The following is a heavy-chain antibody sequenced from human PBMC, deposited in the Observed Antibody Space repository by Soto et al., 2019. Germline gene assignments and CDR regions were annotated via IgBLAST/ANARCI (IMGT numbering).Heavy chain of an antibody. V-gene: IGHV1-69*05. CDR1: GGTFSSYA. Sequence: GASVKVSCKASGGTFSSYAISWVRQAPGQGLEWMGGIIPIFGTTSYAQKFQGRVTMTRDKSTSTVYMELSSLRSEDTAVYYCATGIVVVVAAIDYWGQGTLVTVSS. J-gene: IGHJ4*02. CDR2: IIPIFGTT. D-gene: IGHD2-15*01. CDR3: ATGIVVVVAAIDY.